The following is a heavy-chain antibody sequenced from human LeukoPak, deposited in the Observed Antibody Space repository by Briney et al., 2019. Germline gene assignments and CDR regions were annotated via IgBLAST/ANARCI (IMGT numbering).Heavy chain of an antibody. CDR2: ISAYNGNT. V-gene: IGHV1-18*01. CDR1: GYTFTSYG. D-gene: IGHD3-3*01. Sequence: ASVKVSCKASGYTFTSYGISWVRQAPGQRLEWMGWISAYNGNTNYAQKLQGRVTMTTDTSTSTAYMELRSLRSDDTAVYYCARTTPNYYDFWSGYQGDFDYWGQGTLVTVSS. CDR3: ARTTPNYYDFWSGYQGDFDY. J-gene: IGHJ4*02.